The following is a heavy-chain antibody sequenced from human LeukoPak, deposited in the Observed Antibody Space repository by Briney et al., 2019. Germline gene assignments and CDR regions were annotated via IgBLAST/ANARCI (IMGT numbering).Heavy chain of an antibody. CDR3: AKDPYSSSWYGRYAFDI. D-gene: IGHD6-13*01. CDR1: GFTFSSYG. V-gene: IGHV3-30*18. J-gene: IGHJ3*02. Sequence: PGGSLRLSCAASGFTFSSYGMHWVRQAPGKGLEWVAVISYDGSNKYYADSVKGRFTISRDNSKNTLYLQMNSLRAEDTAVYYCAKDPYSSSWYGRYAFDIWGQGTMVTVSS. CDR2: ISYDGSNK.